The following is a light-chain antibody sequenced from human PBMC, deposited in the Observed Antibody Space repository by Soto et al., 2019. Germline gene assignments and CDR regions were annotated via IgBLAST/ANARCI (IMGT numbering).Light chain of an antibody. J-gene: IGLJ1*01. CDR3: SSYAGATRWV. CDR1: SSDVGAYNY. Sequence: QSALTQPPSASGSPGQSVTISCTGTSSDVGAYNYVSWFQQHPGKAPKLMIHEVSKRPSGVPDRFSGSKSGNTASLTVSGLQAEDEADYYCSSYAGATRWVFGTGTKSPS. V-gene: IGLV2-8*01. CDR2: EVS.